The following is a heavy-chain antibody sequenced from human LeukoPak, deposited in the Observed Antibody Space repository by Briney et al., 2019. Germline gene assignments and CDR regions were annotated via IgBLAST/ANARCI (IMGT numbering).Heavy chain of an antibody. V-gene: IGHV3-23*01. CDR3: AKDGLQFSEWLPPLGY. J-gene: IGHJ4*02. D-gene: IGHD3-3*01. CDR1: GFTFSSYW. CDR2: ISGNAGST. Sequence: GGSLRLSCAASGFTFSSYWMSWVRQAPGKGLEWVSLISGNAGSTYYADSVKGRFTISRDITKNTLYLQMNSLRAEDTAVYYCAKDGLQFSEWLPPLGYWGQGTLVTVSS.